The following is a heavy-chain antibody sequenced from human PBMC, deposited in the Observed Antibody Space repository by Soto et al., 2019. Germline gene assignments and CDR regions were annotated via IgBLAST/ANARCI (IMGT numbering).Heavy chain of an antibody. J-gene: IGHJ6*02. CDR1: GFTFTSSA. CDR3: AVGYCTNGVCYVSRYYYGMDV. CDR2: IVVGSGNT. V-gene: IGHV1-58*01. D-gene: IGHD2-8*01. Sequence: QMQLVQSGPEVKKPGTSVKVSCKASGFTFTSSAVQWVRQARGQRLEWIGWIVVGSGNTNYAQKFQERVTITRDMSTSTAYMELSSLRSEDTAVYYCAVGYCTNGVCYVSRYYYGMDVWGQGTTVTVSS.